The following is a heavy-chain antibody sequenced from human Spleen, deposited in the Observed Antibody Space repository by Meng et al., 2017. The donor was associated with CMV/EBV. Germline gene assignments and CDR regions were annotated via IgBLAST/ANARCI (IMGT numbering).Heavy chain of an antibody. V-gene: IGHV3-21*01. CDR2: ISSGSSYI. CDR3: ARDYYYYAMAV. CDR1: GFTFSTSS. Sequence: GGSLRLSCAASGFTFSTSSMNWVRQAPGRGLEWVSSISSGSSYIYYADSVEGRFTISRDNAKNSLYLQMNSLRAEDTAVYYCARDYYYYAMAVWGQGTTVTVSS. J-gene: IGHJ6*02.